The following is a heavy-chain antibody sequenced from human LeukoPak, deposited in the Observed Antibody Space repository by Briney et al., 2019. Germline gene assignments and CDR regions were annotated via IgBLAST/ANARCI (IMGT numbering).Heavy chain of an antibody. J-gene: IGHJ4*02. V-gene: IGHV1-2*02. Sequence: GASVKVSCKASGYTFTSYYMHWVRQAPGQGLEWMGWINPNSGGTNYAQKFQGRVTMTRDTSISTAYMELSRLRSDDTAVYYCARVAEMATITEGFDYWGQGTLVTVSS. CDR2: INPNSGGT. CDR1: GYTFTSYY. CDR3: ARVAEMATITEGFDY. D-gene: IGHD5-24*01.